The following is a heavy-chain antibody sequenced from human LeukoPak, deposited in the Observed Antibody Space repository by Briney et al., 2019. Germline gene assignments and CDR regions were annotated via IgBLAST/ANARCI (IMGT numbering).Heavy chain of an antibody. CDR3: ARVGSGSYLDY. CDR1: GGSISSYY. D-gene: IGHD3-10*01. Sequence: SETLSLTCTVSGGSISSYYWSWIRQPPGKGREWIGYIYYSGSTNYNPSLKSRVTISVDTSKNQFSLKLSSVTAADTAVYYCARVGSGSYLDYWGQGTLVTVSS. J-gene: IGHJ4*02. V-gene: IGHV4-59*01. CDR2: IYYSGST.